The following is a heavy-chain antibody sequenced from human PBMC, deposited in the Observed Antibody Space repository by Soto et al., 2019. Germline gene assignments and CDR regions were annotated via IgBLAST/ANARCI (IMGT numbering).Heavy chain of an antibody. D-gene: IGHD6-19*01. J-gene: IGHJ6*02. CDR1: GGSISSSSYY. CDR3: AVPAASVAGASGSYYYYGMDV. V-gene: IGHV4-39*01. CDR2: IYYSGSP. Sequence: LSLTCTVSGGSISSSSYYWGWIRQPPGKGLEWIGYIYYSGSPYYNPSLKSRVTISVDTSKNQFSLKLSSVTAADTAVYYCAVPAASVAGASGSYYYYGMDVWGQGTTVTVSS.